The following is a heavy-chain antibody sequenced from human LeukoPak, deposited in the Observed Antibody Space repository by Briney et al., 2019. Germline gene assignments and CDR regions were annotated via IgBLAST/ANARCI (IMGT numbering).Heavy chain of an antibody. Sequence: ASVKVSCKASGYTFTDYYLHWVRQPPGQGLEWMCWINPNSGGTNYAQKFQGRVTMTTDTSISTAYMELSRLRSDDTAVYYCARRDGDHIDSWGQGTLVTVSS. V-gene: IGHV1-2*02. CDR1: GYTFTDYY. J-gene: IGHJ4*02. D-gene: IGHD4-17*01. CDR2: INPNSGGT. CDR3: ARRDGDHIDS.